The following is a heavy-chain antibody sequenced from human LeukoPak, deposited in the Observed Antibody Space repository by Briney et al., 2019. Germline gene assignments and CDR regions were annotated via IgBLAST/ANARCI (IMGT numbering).Heavy chain of an antibody. J-gene: IGHJ6*02. D-gene: IGHD2-2*02. CDR3: ARDKSDIVVVPAAIQDYYYYGMDV. CDR1: GGTFSSYA. CDR2: IIPIFGIA. Sequence: ASVKVSCKVSGGTFSSYAISWVRQAPGQGLEWMGRIIPIFGIANYAQKFQGRVTITADKSTSTAYMELSSLRSEDTAVYYCARDKSDIVVVPAAIQDYYYYGMDVWGQGTTVTVSS. V-gene: IGHV1-69*04.